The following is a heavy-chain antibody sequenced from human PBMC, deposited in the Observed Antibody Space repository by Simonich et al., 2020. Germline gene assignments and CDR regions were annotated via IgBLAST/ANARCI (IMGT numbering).Heavy chain of an antibody. V-gene: IGHV3-21*01. J-gene: IGHJ3*02. CDR3: AREQARGGAFDI. D-gene: IGHD3-16*01. CDR2: IRSSSSYI. CDR1: GFTFSSYS. Sequence: EVQLVESGGGLVKPGGSLRLSCAASGFTFSSYSMNWVRQAPGKGGEWVSYIRSSSSYIYYADSVKGRFTISRDNAKNSLYLQMNSLRAEDTAVYYCAREQARGGAFDIWGQGTMVTVSS.